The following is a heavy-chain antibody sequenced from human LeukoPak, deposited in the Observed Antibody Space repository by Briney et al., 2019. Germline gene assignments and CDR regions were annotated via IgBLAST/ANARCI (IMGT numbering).Heavy chain of an antibody. CDR2: IWYDGSNK. CDR3: ARDYPEMATSTPLDAFDI. CDR1: GFTFSSYG. V-gene: IGHV3-33*01. D-gene: IGHD5-24*01. Sequence: GGSLRLSCAASGFTFSSYGMHWVRQAPGKGLEWVAVIWYDGSNKYYADSVKGRFTISRDNSKNTLYLQMNSLRAEDTAVYDCARDYPEMATSTPLDAFDIWGQGTMVTVSS. J-gene: IGHJ3*02.